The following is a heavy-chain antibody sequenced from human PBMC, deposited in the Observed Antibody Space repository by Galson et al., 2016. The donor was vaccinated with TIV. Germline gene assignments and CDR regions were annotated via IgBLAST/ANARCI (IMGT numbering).Heavy chain of an antibody. CDR2: ISGGGGST. V-gene: IGHV3-23*01. D-gene: IGHD3-22*01. CDR3: TKVPRSGFSYYYGLDV. CDR1: GFTFSIFA. J-gene: IGHJ6*02. Sequence: SCAASGFTFSIFAMTWVRQAPGMGLEWVSAISGGGGSTYYADSVKGRFTISRDNSKNTLFLQMNSLRAEDTAVYYCTKVPRSGFSYYYGLDVWGQGTTVTVSS.